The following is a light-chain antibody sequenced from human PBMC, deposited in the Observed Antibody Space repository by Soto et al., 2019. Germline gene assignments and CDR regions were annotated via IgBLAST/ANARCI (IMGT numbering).Light chain of an antibody. Sequence: DIQMTQSPSSLSASVGDRVTITCQASQDISNYLNWYQQKPGKAPKLLIYDASNLETGVPSRFSGSGSGTHFTLTISSLQPEDFATYYCQQYDNLITFGPGTRLVIK. CDR3: QQYDNLIT. CDR1: QDISNY. V-gene: IGKV1-33*01. CDR2: DAS. J-gene: IGKJ5*01.